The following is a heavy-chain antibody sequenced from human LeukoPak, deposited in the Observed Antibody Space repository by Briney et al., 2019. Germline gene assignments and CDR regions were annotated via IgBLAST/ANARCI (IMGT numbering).Heavy chain of an antibody. Sequence: GASVKVSCKASGYTLTNYYMHWVRQAPGQGPEWMGIINPSGGSTTYAQKFRGRVTMTRDTSTSTVYMELSSLRSEDTAVYYCSRSLRFADFTPPDYWGQGTLVTVST. V-gene: IGHV1-46*01. CDR3: SRSLRFADFTPPDY. CDR2: INPSGGST. CDR1: GYTLTNYY. J-gene: IGHJ4*02. D-gene: IGHD3-10*01.